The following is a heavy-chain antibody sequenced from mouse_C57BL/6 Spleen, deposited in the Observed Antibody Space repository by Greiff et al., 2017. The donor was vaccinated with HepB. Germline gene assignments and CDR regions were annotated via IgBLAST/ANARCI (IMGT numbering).Heavy chain of an antibody. Sequence: VQLQQSGAELVRPGASVTLSCKASGYTFTDYEMHWVKQTPVHGLEWIGAIDPETGGTAYNQKFKGKAILTADKSSSTAYMELRSLTSEDSAVYYCTRKRGLDYYGSSFDYWGQGTTLTVSS. CDR1: GYTFTDYE. V-gene: IGHV1-15*01. J-gene: IGHJ2*01. CDR2: IDPETGGT. CDR3: TRKRGLDYYGSSFDY. D-gene: IGHD1-1*01.